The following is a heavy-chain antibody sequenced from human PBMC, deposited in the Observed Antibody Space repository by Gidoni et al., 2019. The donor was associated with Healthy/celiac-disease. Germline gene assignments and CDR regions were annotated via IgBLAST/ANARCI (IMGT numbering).Heavy chain of an antibody. D-gene: IGHD3-9*01. V-gene: IGHV3-23*01. CDR2: ISGSGGST. CDR1: GFTFSSYA. J-gene: IGHJ4*02. Sequence: EVQLLESGGGLVQPGGSLRLSCAASGFTFSSYAMSWVRQAPGKGLEWVSAISGSGGSTYYADSVKGRFTISRDNSKNTLYLQMNSLRAEDTAVYYCAKSQQVVYDILTGYYIPRTYYFDYWGQGTLVTVSS. CDR3: AKSQQVVYDILTGYYIPRTYYFDY.